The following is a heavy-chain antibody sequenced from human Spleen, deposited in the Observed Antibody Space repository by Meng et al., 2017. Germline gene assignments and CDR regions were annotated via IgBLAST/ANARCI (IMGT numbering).Heavy chain of an antibody. CDR3: ERGPTTMAHDFDY. CDR2: INHSAST. D-gene: IGHD4-11*01. J-gene: IGHJ4*02. CDR1: GVYSSDYY. V-gene: IGHV4-34*01. Sequence: SETLSLTFVVSGVYSSDYYWSWIRQPPGKGLEWIGEINHSASTNYNPSLESRATISVDTAQNNPSLKLSSVTAADSAVYYCERGPTTMAHDFDYWGQGTLVTVSS.